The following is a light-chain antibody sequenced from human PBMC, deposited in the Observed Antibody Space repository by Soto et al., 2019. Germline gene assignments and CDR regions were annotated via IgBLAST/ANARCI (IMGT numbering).Light chain of an antibody. CDR3: SSYTSSSIVV. Sequence: QSAPAQPASVSGSPGQSITISCTGTSSDVGGYNYVSWYQQHPGKAPKLMIYDVSNRPSGVSNRFSGSRSGNTASLTISWLQAEDEADYYCSSYTSSSIVVFGGGTKLTVL. CDR2: DVS. V-gene: IGLV2-14*01. J-gene: IGLJ2*01. CDR1: SSDVGGYNY.